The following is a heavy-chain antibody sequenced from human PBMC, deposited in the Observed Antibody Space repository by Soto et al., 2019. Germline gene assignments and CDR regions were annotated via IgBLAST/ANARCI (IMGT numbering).Heavy chain of an antibody. D-gene: IGHD6-13*01. Sequence: QVQLVQSGAEVKKPGSSVKVSCKASGGTFSSYAISWVRQAPGQGLEWMGGIIPIFGTANYAQKFQGRVSITADDSTSTAYMELSSLRSEDTAVYYWARGYSSSWAYYFDYWGQGTLVTVSS. V-gene: IGHV1-69*12. J-gene: IGHJ4*02. CDR2: IIPIFGTA. CDR3: ARGYSSSWAYYFDY. CDR1: GGTFSSYA.